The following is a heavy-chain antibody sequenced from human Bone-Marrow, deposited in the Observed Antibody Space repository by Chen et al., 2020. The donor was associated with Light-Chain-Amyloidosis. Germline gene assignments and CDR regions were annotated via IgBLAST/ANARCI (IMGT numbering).Heavy chain of an antibody. D-gene: IGHD5-12*01. V-gene: IGHV5-51*01. Sequence: EVHLEPSGPEVKKPGASLKISCKGSGYTFPNYWIGWVRQMPGKGLEWMGVIYPDDSDARYSPSFEGQVTISADKSITTAYLQWRSLKASDTAMYYCARRRDGYNFDYWGQGTLVTVSS. CDR2: IYPDDSDA. J-gene: IGHJ4*02. CDR1: GYTFPNYW. CDR3: ARRRDGYNFDY.